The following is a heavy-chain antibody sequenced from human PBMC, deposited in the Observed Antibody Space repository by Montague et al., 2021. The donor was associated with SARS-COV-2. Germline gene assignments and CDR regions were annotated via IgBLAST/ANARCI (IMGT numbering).Heavy chain of an antibody. Sequence: SETLSLTCTVSGGSIANSHKYWGWVRQPPGKGLEWIGSVLYTGTPYDHPSLTARVTMPLDTSKNQFSLKMYSVTAADTATYFCVAGGDSAKAGAYWGQGTLVTVSS. V-gene: IGHV4-39*07. CDR2: VLYTGTP. J-gene: IGHJ4*02. D-gene: IGHD3-16*01. CDR1: GGSIANSHKY. CDR3: VAGGDSAKAGAY.